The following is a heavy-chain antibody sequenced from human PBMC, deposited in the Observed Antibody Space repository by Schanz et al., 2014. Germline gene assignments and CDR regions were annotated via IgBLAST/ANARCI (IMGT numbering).Heavy chain of an antibody. CDR1: GFSFSDYG. Sequence: VQLVESGGGVVQPGGSLRLSCAGSGFSFSDYGMHWVRQAPGRGLEWVAVISYHGSERYYADSVKGRFSVSRDNSKNTLYLQMNSLRADDTAVYYCAKDQLANYRGSGYNWFDPWGQGTLVTVSS. V-gene: IGHV3-30*18. D-gene: IGHD3-10*01. J-gene: IGHJ5*02. CDR3: AKDQLANYRGSGYNWFDP. CDR2: ISYHGSER.